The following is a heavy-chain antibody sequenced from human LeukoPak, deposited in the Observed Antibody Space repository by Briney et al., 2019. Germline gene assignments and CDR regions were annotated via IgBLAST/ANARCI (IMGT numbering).Heavy chain of an antibody. CDR3: ASMSIAVAGTFYFDY. Sequence: GGSLRLSCAASGFTFSSYSMNWVRHAPGKGLEWVSSISSSSSYIYYADSVKGRFTISRDNAKNSLYLQMNSLRAEDTAVYYCASMSIAVAGTFYFDYWGQGTLVTVSS. D-gene: IGHD6-19*01. V-gene: IGHV3-21*01. CDR2: ISSSSSYI. J-gene: IGHJ4*02. CDR1: GFTFSSYS.